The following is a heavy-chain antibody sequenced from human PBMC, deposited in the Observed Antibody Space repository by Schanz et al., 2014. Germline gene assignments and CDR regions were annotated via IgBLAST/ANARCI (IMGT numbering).Heavy chain of an antibody. D-gene: IGHD6-19*01. Sequence: QVHLVQSGAEVKKPGSSVKISCQTPGGPFNSYSISWLRQGPGQGLEWMGRIIPVIHRPDYAQKFRGRVTITADTSTSTASMELTSLTSDDTAIYFCARESSGIFPGDYFDYWGQGTLVTVSS. CDR3: ARESSGIFPGDYFDY. V-gene: IGHV1-69*08. J-gene: IGHJ4*02. CDR2: IIPVIHRP. CDR1: GGPFNSYS.